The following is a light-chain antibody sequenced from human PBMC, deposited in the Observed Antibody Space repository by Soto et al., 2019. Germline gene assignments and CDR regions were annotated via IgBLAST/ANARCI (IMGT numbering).Light chain of an antibody. CDR3: QQYNSYWT. CDR2: KAS. CDR1: QSISSW. V-gene: IGKV1-5*03. J-gene: IGKJ1*01. Sequence: DLHMTHSPSTLSSSVGDRVPITCRASQSISSWLAWYQQKPGKAPKLLIYKASSLESGVPSRFSGSGSGTEFTLTISSLQPDDFATYYCQQYNSYWTFGQGTKVDI.